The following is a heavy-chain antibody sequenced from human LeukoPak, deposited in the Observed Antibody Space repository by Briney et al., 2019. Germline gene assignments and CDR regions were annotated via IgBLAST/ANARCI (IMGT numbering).Heavy chain of an antibody. J-gene: IGHJ4*02. CDR3: VRLFSAAGYYFDY. CDR2: ISGSGGST. D-gene: IGHD6-13*01. V-gene: IGHV3-23*01. CDR1: RFTFTSYG. Sequence: GGSLRLSCAASRFTFTSYGMTWVRQAPGKGLEWVSDISGSGGSTHYADSVKGRFTISRANSKNTLCLQMNSLRAEDTAVYYCVRLFSAAGYYFDYWGKGTLVTVSS.